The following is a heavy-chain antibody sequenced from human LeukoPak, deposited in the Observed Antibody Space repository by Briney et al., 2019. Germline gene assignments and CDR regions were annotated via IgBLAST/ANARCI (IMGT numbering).Heavy chain of an antibody. J-gene: IGHJ4*02. CDR2: IYTSGST. Sequence: SQTLSLTCTVSGGSISSGSYYWIWIRQPDGKGLEWIGRIYTSGSTNYNPSLKSRVTISVDTSKNQFSLKLSSVTAADTAVYYCARALSAEETRYRANGFGYWGQGSLLTVSS. D-gene: IGHD1-14*01. CDR3: ARALSAEETRYRANGFGY. V-gene: IGHV4-61*02. CDR1: GGSISSGSYY.